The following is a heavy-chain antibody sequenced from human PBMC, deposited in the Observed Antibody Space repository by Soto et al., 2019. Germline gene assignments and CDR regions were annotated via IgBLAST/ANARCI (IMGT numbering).Heavy chain of an antibody. J-gene: IGHJ6*02. CDR2: INHSGST. V-gene: IGHV4-34*01. CDR1: GGSFSGYY. D-gene: IGHD5-18*01. CDR3: ARLSYSYGYRGYSSGWYYYYYGMDV. Sequence: SETLSLTCGFYGGSFSGYYWSLIRQPPGKGLEWIGEINHSGSTNYNPSLKSRVTISADKSISTAYLQWSSLKASDTAMYYCARLSYSYGYRGYSSGWYYYYYGMDVWGQGTTVTVSS.